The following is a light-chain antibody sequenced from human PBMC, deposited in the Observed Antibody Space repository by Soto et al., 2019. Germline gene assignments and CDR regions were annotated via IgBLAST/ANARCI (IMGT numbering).Light chain of an antibody. CDR3: ATWDVRLNGRV. CDR2: NDN. J-gene: IGLJ3*02. Sequence: QSVLTQPPSTSGTPGQRVTISCSGSSSNIGSKTLNWFRQVPGTAPKLLIYNDNQRPSGVPDRFSGSKSGTSASLAISGRQSEDEADYYCATWDVRLNGRVFGGGTKLTVL. V-gene: IGLV1-44*01. CDR1: SSNIGSKT.